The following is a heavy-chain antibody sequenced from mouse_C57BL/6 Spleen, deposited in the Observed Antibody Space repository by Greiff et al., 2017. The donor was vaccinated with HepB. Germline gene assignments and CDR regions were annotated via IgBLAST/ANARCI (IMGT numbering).Heavy chain of an antibody. CDR2: ISSGGSYT. V-gene: IGHV5-6*02. CDR1: GFTFSSYG. J-gene: IGHJ1*01. CDR3: ARRGYYGSSGGYFDV. Sequence: DVMLVESGGDLVKPGGSLKLSCAASGFTFSSYGMSWVRQTPDKRLEWVATISSGGSYTYYPDSVKGRFTITRDNAKNTLYLQMCSLKSEDTAMYYCARRGYYGSSGGYFDVWGPGTTVTVSS. D-gene: IGHD1-1*01.